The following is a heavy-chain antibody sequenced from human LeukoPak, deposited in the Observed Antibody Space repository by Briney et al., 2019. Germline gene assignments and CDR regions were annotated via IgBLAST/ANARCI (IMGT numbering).Heavy chain of an antibody. V-gene: IGHV3-7*01. CDR1: GFTFSSYA. CDR2: IKSDESAI. Sequence: GGSLRLSCAASGFTFSSYAMSWVRQAPGQGLEWVAMIKSDESAIYYVDSVKGRFTISRDNAKNSLYLQMNSLRAEDTAVYYCASLDTAMVRDSEYWGQGTLVTVSS. CDR3: ASLDTAMVRDSEY. D-gene: IGHD5-18*01. J-gene: IGHJ4*02.